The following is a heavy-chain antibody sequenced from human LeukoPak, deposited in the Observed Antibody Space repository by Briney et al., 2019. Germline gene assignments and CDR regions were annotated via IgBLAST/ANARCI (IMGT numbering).Heavy chain of an antibody. CDR1: GFTFSSYA. Sequence: GGSLRLSCAASGFTFSSYAMSWVRQAPGKGLEWVANIKQDGSKKSYADSVKGRFTISRDNAKNSLYLQMNSLRAEDTAIYYCTRVGYIDEGIDYWGQGTLVTVSS. CDR3: TRVGYIDEGIDY. D-gene: IGHD5-24*01. J-gene: IGHJ4*02. CDR2: IKQDGSKK. V-gene: IGHV3-7*04.